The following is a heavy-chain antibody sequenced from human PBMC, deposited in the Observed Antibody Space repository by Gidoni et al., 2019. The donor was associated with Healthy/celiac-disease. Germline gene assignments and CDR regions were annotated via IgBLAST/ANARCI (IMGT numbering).Heavy chain of an antibody. J-gene: IGHJ4*02. CDR1: GFTFGDYA. D-gene: IGHD3-22*01. V-gene: IGHV3-49*03. Sequence: EVQLVESGGGLVQPGRSLRLSCTASGFTFGDYAMSWFRQAPGKGLEWVGFIRSKAYGGTTEYAASVKGRFTISRDDSKSIAYLQMNSLKTEDTAVYYCTREPRPYDSSGYYVYYFDYWGQGTLVTVSS. CDR3: TREPRPYDSSGYYVYYFDY. CDR2: IRSKAYGGTT.